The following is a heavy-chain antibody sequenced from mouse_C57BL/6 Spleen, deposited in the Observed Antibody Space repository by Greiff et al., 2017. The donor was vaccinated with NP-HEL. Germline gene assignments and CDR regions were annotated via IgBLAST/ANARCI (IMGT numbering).Heavy chain of an antibody. J-gene: IGHJ3*01. CDR1: GFSLTSYG. V-gene: IGHV2-5*01. D-gene: IGHD2-4*01. CDR3: AKNSIYYDYSAWFAY. CDR2: IWRGGST. Sequence: QVQLKQSGPGLVQPSQSLSITCTVSGFSLTSYGVHWVRQSPGKGLEWLGVIWRGGSTDYNAAFMSRLSITKDNSKSQVFFKMNSLQADDTAIYYCAKNSIYYDYSAWFAYWGQGTLVTVSA.